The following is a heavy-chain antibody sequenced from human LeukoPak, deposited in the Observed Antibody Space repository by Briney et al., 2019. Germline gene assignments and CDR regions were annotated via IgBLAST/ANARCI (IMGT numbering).Heavy chain of an antibody. J-gene: IGHJ3*02. Sequence: SGGSLRLSCAASGFTFSSYTMNWVRQAPGKGLEWVAVISYDGSNKYYADSVKGRFTISRDNSKNTLYLQMNSLRAEDTAVYYCARATSLRGVIHDAFDIWGQGTMVTVSS. V-gene: IGHV3-30-3*01. CDR3: ARATSLRGVIHDAFDI. D-gene: IGHD3-10*01. CDR1: GFTFSSYT. CDR2: ISYDGSNK.